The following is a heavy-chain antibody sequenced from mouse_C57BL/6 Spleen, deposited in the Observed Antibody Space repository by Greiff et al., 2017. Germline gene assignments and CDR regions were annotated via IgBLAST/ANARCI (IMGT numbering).Heavy chain of an antibody. CDR3: ARNYGSSYAMDY. CDR2: IYPGDGDT. D-gene: IGHD1-1*01. J-gene: IGHJ4*01. CDR1: GYAFSSSW. V-gene: IGHV1-82*01. Sequence: QVQLQQSGPELVKPGASVKISCKASGYAFSSSWMNWVKQRPGKGLEWIGRIYPGDGDTNYNGKFKGKATLTADKSSSTAYMQLSSLTSQNSAVYCCARNYGSSYAMDYWGQGTSVTVSS.